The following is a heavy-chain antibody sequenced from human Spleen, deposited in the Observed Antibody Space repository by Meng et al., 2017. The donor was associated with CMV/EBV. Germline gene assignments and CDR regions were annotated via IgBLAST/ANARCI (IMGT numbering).Heavy chain of an antibody. J-gene: IGHJ6*02. D-gene: IGHD2/OR15-2a*01. CDR2: IYSGGST. CDR1: GVTVSSNY. CDR3: ARASTVLLSYGMDV. V-gene: IGHV3-66*02. Sequence: GGSLRLSCAASGVTVSSNYMSWVRQAPGKGLEWVSVIYSGGSTYYADSVKGRFTISRDNSKNTLYLQMNSLRAEDTAVYYCARASTVLLSYGMDVWGQGTTVTVSS.